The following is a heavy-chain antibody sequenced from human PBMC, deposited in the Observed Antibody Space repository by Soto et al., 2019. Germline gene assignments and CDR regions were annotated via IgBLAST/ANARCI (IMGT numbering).Heavy chain of an antibody. D-gene: IGHD2-2*01. CDR2: IIPIFGTA. Sequence: SVKVSCKASGGTFSSYAISWVRQAPGQGLEWMGGIIPIFGTANYAQRFQGRVTITADESTSTAYMELSSLRSEDTAVYYCARADCSSTSCYRYWFDPWGQGTLVTVSS. CDR3: ARADCSSTSCYRYWFDP. J-gene: IGHJ5*02. CDR1: GGTFSSYA. V-gene: IGHV1-69*13.